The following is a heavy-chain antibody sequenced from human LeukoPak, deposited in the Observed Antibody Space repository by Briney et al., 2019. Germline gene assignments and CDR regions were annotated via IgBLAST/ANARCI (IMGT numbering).Heavy chain of an antibody. D-gene: IGHD1-26*01. CDR2: INPNSGGT. CDR1: GYTSTAYY. J-gene: IGHJ4*02. Sequence: ASVKVSCKASGYTSTAYYMHWVRQAPGQGLEWMGWINPNSGGTNYAQKFQGRVTMTRDTSISTAYMELSRLRSDDTAVYYCARGVSGTYRFDYWGQGTLVTVSS. CDR3: ARGVSGTYRFDY. V-gene: IGHV1-2*02.